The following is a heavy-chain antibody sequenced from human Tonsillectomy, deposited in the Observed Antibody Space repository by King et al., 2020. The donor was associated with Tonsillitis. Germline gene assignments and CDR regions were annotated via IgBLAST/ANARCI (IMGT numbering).Heavy chain of an antibody. D-gene: IGHD4-17*01. J-gene: IGHJ4*02. V-gene: IGHV3-48*03. CDR1: GFTFSSYE. CDR2: IGESGRTM. Sequence: VQLVESGGGLVQPGGSLRLSCAAAGFTFSSYEMNWVRQAPGTGLEWLSFIGESGRTMRYAGSVKGRFTISRDNTKNSVYLQMSSLRAEDTAVYYCVRDESGDYDFDYWGQGILVTVSS. CDR3: VRDESGDYDFDY.